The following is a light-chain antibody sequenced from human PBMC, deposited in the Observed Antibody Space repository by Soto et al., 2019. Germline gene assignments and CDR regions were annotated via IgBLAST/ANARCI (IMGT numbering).Light chain of an antibody. V-gene: IGLV1-47*01. J-gene: IGLJ1*01. CDR2: RNN. Sequence: QYVLTQPPSASGTPAQMVTTSCSGSSSNIGSNYVYWYQQLPGTAPKLLIYRNNQRPSGVPDRFSGSKSGTSASLAISGLRSEDEADYYCAAWDDSLSGGVFGTGTKVTVL. CDR1: SSNIGSNY. CDR3: AAWDDSLSGGV.